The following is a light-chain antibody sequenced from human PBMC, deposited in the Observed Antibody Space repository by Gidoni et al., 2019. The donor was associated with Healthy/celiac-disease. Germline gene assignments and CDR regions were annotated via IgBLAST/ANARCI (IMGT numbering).Light chain of an antibody. CDR2: EVS. CDR3: SSYTSSSTWV. J-gene: IGLJ3*02. V-gene: IGLV2-14*01. Sequence: QSDLTQPASVSGSPGQSITISCTGTSSDVGGYNYVSCYQQHPVKAPTLMIYEVSKRPSGVSNRFSCSKSGNTASLTISVLQAEDEADYYGSSYTSSSTWVFGGWPKLTVL. CDR1: SSDVGGYNY.